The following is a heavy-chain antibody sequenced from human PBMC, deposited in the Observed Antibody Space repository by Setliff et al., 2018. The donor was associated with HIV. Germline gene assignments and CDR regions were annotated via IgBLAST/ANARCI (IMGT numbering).Heavy chain of an antibody. CDR3: ASGSRIYDFDY. CDR2: IIPVFDTP. V-gene: IGHV1-69*13. Sequence: GASVKVSCKTSGGTFSNSAINWVRQAPGQGLEWMATIIPVFDTPKYAQKFQGRLTITADEPTSTAYMELSSLRSDDTAFYYCASGSRIYDFDYWGQGTLVTVSS. CDR1: GGTFSNSA. J-gene: IGHJ4*02. D-gene: IGHD3-22*01.